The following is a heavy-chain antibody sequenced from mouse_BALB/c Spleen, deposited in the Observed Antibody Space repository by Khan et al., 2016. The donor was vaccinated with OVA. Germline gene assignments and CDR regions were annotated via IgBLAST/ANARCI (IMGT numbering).Heavy chain of an antibody. CDR1: GFSLTDYG. CDR2: IWGGGST. D-gene: IGHD1-1*01. J-gene: IGHJ2*01. Sequence: QVQLKQSGPGLVAPSQSLSITCTVSGFSLTDYGVSWIRQPPGKGLEWLGVIWGGGSTYYNSTLKSRLSIRKDNSKSQVFLKRNSLQPDDTASYYCAKEDYGSSSFDYWGQGTTLTVSS. V-gene: IGHV2-6-5*01. CDR3: AKEDYGSSSFDY.